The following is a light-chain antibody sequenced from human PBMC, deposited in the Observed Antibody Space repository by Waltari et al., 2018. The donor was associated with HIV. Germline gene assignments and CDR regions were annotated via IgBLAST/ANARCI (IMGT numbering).Light chain of an antibody. CDR3: QVWDSSTVV. CDR2: RNS. Sequence: SYELTQPLSVSVALGQTDRISCGGNNIGSKNVHWYQQKPGQAPVMVIYRNSNRPSGIPERFSGSNSGNTATLIISRAQAGDEADYYCQVWDSSTVVFGGGTKLTVL. CDR1: NIGSKN. V-gene: IGLV3-9*01. J-gene: IGLJ2*01.